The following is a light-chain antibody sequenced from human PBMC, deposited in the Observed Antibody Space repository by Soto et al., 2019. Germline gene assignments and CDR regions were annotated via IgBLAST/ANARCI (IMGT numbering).Light chain of an antibody. Sequence: EIVMTQSPATLSVSPGERATLSCRASQSVSSNLAWYQQKPGQAPRLLLYGASSRANGIPARFSGSGSGTEFTITISTLQSEDFAVYYCQQYNNWPITFGHGTRVQ. V-gene: IGKV3-15*01. CDR1: QSVSSN. CDR2: GAS. J-gene: IGKJ5*01. CDR3: QQYNNWPIT.